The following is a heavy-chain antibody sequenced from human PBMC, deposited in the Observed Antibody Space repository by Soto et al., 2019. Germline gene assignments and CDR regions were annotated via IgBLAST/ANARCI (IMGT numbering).Heavy chain of an antibody. Sequence: GGSLRLSCAASGFTFSNAWMNWVRQAPGKGLEWVGRIKSKTDGGTTDYAAPVKGGFTISRDDSKNTLYLQMNSLKTEDTAVYYCTTEEYCSSTSCYTPYYYGMDVWGQGTTVTVSS. CDR3: TTEEYCSSTSCYTPYYYGMDV. D-gene: IGHD2-2*02. J-gene: IGHJ6*02. CDR2: IKSKTDGGTT. V-gene: IGHV3-15*07. CDR1: GFTFSNAW.